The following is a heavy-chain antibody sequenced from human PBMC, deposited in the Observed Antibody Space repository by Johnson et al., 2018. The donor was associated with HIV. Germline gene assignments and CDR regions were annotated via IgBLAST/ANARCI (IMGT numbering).Heavy chain of an antibody. CDR3: ARPQGTGDAFDI. CDR2: ISYDGSNK. J-gene: IGHJ3*02. Sequence: QMLLVESGGGVVQPGRSLRLSCAASGFTFSSYAMSWVRQAPGKGLEWVAVISYDGSNKYYADSVKGRFTISRDKSKNTLYLQMNSLRAEDTAVYYCARPQGTGDAFDIWGQGTMVTVSS. V-gene: IGHV3-30*03. D-gene: IGHD1-1*01. CDR1: GFTFSSYA.